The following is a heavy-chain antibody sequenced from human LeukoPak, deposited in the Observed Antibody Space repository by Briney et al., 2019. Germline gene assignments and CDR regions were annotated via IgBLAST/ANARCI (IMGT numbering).Heavy chain of an antibody. CDR2: IYPGDSDT. CDR3: ARHDGAAAGPYYYYYMDV. Sequence: GESLKISCKGSGYSFTSYWIGWVRQMPGKGLEWMGIIYPGDSDTRYSPSFQGQVTISADKSISTAYLQWSSLKASDTAMYYCARHDGAAAGPYYYYYMDVWGKGTTVTVSS. V-gene: IGHV5-51*01. J-gene: IGHJ6*03. CDR1: GYSFTSYW. D-gene: IGHD6-13*01.